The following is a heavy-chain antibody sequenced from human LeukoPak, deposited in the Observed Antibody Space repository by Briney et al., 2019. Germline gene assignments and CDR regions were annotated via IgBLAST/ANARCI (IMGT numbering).Heavy chain of an antibody. J-gene: IGHJ6*02. CDR1: GFTFSSYD. CDR3: ARDGDITPTDV. D-gene: IGHD2-15*01. CDR2: ISYDVSNN. V-gene: IGHV3-30*03. Sequence: GRSLRLSCAASGFTFSSYDMHWVRQAPGKGLEWVAVISYDVSNNDYADSVKGRFTISRDNSKNTLYLQMNSLRAEDTAVYYCARDGDITPTDVWGQGTTVTVSS.